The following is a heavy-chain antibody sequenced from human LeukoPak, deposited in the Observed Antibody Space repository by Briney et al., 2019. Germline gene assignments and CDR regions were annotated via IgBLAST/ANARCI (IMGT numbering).Heavy chain of an antibody. Sequence: PSETLSLTCTVSGYSISSGYYWGWIRQPPGKGLEWLGSIYHSGSTYYNPSLKSRVTISVDTSKNQFSLKLSSVTAADTAVYYCARSPGKVATIDDWGQGTLVTVSS. D-gene: IGHD5-12*01. CDR2: IYHSGST. J-gene: IGHJ4*02. CDR3: ARSPGKVATIDD. CDR1: GYSISSGYY. V-gene: IGHV4-38-2*02.